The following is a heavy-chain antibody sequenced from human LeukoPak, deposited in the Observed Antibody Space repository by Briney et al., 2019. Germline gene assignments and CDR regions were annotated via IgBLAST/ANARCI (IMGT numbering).Heavy chain of an antibody. Sequence: SETLSLTCTVSGGSISSYYWSWIRQPPGKGLEWIGYIYYSGTTNYNPSLKSRVTISVDTSKNQFSLKLSSVTAADTAVYYCARALIPWGITTLYYYYGMDVWGQGTTVTVSS. CDR2: IYYSGTT. CDR1: GGSISSYY. D-gene: IGHD3-3*01. V-gene: IGHV4-59*01. CDR3: ARALIPWGITTLYYYYGMDV. J-gene: IGHJ6*02.